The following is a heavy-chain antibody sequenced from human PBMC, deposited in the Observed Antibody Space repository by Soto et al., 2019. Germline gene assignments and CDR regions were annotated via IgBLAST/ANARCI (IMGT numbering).Heavy chain of an antibody. CDR3: AKDKGGLERLSYFDY. Sequence: GGSLRLSCAASGFTFDDYAMHWVRQAPGKGLEWVSGISWNSGSIGYADSVKGRFTISRDNAKNSLYLQMNSLRAEDTALYYCAKDKGGLERLSYFDYWGQGTLVTVSS. CDR2: ISWNSGSI. V-gene: IGHV3-9*01. J-gene: IGHJ4*02. CDR1: GFTFDDYA. D-gene: IGHD1-1*01.